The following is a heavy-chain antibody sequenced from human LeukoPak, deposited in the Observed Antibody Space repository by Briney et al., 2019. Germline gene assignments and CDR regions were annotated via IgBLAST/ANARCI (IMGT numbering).Heavy chain of an antibody. CDR3: ARAVQRYDFWSGYYCLFDY. D-gene: IGHD3-3*01. CDR2: INHSGST. Sequence: SETLSLTCAVYGGSFSGYYWSWIRQPPGKGLEWIGEINHSGSTNYNPSLKSRVTISVDTSKNQFSLKLSSVTAADTAVYYCARAVQRYDFWSGYYCLFDYWGQGTLVSVSS. V-gene: IGHV4-34*01. J-gene: IGHJ4*02. CDR1: GGSFSGYY.